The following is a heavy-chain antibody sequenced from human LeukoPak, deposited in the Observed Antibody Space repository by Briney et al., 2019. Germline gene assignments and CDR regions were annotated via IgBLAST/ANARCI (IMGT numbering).Heavy chain of an antibody. J-gene: IGHJ4*02. V-gene: IGHV4-38-2*02. CDR1: GYSISSGFY. CDR2: IYHSGST. CDR3: ASDSFYDSGGYFYY. D-gene: IGHD3-22*01. Sequence: SETLSLTCTVSGYSISSGFYWGWIRQPPGKGLEWIGSIYHSGSTYYNPSLKSRVTMSVDTSKNQFSLKLSSVTAADTAVYYCASDSFYDSGGYFYYWGQGTLVTVSS.